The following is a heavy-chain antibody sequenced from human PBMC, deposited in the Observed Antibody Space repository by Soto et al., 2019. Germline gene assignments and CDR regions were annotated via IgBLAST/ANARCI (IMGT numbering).Heavy chain of an antibody. Sequence: VASVKVSCKASGYTFTSYYMHWVRQAPGQGLEWMGIINPSGGSTSYAQKFQGRVTMTRDTSTSTVYMELSSLRSEDTAVYFCATWGEYGGYVEDYYYGMDVWGQGTTVTVSS. CDR3: ATWGEYGGYVEDYYYGMDV. V-gene: IGHV1-46*01. J-gene: IGHJ6*02. CDR1: GYTFTSYY. D-gene: IGHD5-12*01. CDR2: INPSGGST.